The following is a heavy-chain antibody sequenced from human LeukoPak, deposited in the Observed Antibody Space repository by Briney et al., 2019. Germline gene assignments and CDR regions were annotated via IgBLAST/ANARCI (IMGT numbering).Heavy chain of an antibody. Sequence: PGGSLRFSCAASGFTFSDYYMSWIRQAPGKGLEWVSYISGTASTVYYADFVKGRFTISRDNAKNSLYLQMNSLRVDDTAVYYCARDADRQLAIDYWGQGTLVTVSS. CDR3: ARDADRQLAIDY. J-gene: IGHJ4*02. V-gene: IGHV3-11*04. CDR1: GFTFSDYY. D-gene: IGHD6-6*01. CDR2: ISGTASTV.